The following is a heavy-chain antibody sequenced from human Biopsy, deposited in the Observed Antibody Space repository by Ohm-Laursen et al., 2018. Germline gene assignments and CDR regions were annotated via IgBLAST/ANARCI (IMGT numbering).Heavy chain of an antibody. Sequence: SDTLSLTCTVSGASVTSDSYYWSWIRQPPGKGLEWLGYISNIGSTNYNPSLKSRVTISVDTSKNHFSLKLTSVTAADTAVYYCARESALAGDFDSWGQGTLVTVSS. D-gene: IGHD6-19*01. CDR3: ARESALAGDFDS. V-gene: IGHV4-61*01. J-gene: IGHJ4*02. CDR2: ISNIGST. CDR1: GASVTSDSYY.